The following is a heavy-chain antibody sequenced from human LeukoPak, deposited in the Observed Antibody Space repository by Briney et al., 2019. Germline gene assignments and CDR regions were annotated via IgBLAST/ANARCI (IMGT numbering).Heavy chain of an antibody. CDR2: INHSGST. J-gene: IGHJ6*03. D-gene: IGHD1-7*01. CDR1: GGSFGGYY. V-gene: IGHV4-34*01. Sequence: KSSETLSLTCAVYGGSFGGYYWSWIRQPPGKGLEWIGEINHSGSTDYNPSLKSRVTISVDTSKNQFSLKLSSVTAADTAVYYCARITGTTDYYYYYMDVWGKGTTVTVSS. CDR3: ARITGTTDYYYYYMDV.